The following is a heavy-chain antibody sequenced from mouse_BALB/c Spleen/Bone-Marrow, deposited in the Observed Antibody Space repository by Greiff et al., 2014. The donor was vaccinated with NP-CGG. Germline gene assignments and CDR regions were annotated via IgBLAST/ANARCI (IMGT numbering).Heavy chain of an antibody. CDR1: GFTFSDYN. CDR3: ARSGEKYGALDY. V-gene: IGHV5-4*02. J-gene: IGHJ4*01. CDR2: ISDGGIYT. Sequence: EVQVVESGGGLVKPGGSLRLSCTASGFTFSDYNMYWVRQTPEKRLEWVATISDGGIYTYYPDSVKGRFTISRDNAKNNLYLQVSSLKSEDTAMYYCARSGEKYGALDYSGQGTSVTVSS. D-gene: IGHD1-1*02.